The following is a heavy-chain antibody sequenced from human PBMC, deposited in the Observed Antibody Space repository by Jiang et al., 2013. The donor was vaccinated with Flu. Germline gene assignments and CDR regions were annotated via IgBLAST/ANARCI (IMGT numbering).Heavy chain of an antibody. CDR3: ATEWELYGGADGDAFDI. D-gene: IGHD1-26*01. CDR2: ISSSSSYI. V-gene: IGHV3-21*01. J-gene: IGHJ3*02. Sequence: QLVESGGGLVKPGGSLRLSCAASGFTFSSYSMNWVRQAPGKGLEWVSSISSSSSYIYYADSVKGRFTISRDNAKNSLYLQMNSLRAEDTAVYYCATEWELYGGADGDAFDIWGQGTMVTVSS. CDR1: GFTFSSYS.